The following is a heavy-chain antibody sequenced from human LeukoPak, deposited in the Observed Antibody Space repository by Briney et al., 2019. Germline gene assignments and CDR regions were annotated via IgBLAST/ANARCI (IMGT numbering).Heavy chain of an antibody. CDR2: ISSPGSST. D-gene: IGHD3-10*01. V-gene: IGHV3-23*01. CDR3: AKRGVPTSAYYFDS. Sequence: GGSLRLSCAASGFTFDSYAMTWVRQAPGKGLEWVSYISSPGSSTFYADSVKGRLTISRDNSKNTLYLQMNSLRAEDTAVYYCAKRGVPTSAYYFDSWGQGTLITVSS. J-gene: IGHJ4*02. CDR1: GFTFDSYA.